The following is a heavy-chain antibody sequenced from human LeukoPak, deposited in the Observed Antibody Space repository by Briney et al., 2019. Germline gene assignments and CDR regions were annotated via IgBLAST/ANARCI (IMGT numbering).Heavy chain of an antibody. D-gene: IGHD3-22*01. J-gene: IGHJ3*02. CDR1: GFTFSSYG. CDR2: ISYDGSNK. CDR3: AREGDYYDSSGYRFDAFDI. Sequence: GGSLRLSCAASGFTFSSYGMHWVRQAPGKGLEWVAVISYDGSNKYYADSVKGRFTISRDNSKNTLYLQMNSLRAEDTAVYYCAREGDYYDSSGYRFDAFDIWGQGTMVTVSS. V-gene: IGHV3-30*03.